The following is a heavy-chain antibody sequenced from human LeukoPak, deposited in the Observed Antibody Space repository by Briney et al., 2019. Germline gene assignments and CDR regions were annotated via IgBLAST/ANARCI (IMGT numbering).Heavy chain of an antibody. CDR3: ARDFAAAGYFDY. CDR2: ISWNSGSI. D-gene: IGHD6-13*01. Sequence: GRSLRLSCAASGFTFDDYAMHWVRQAPGKGLEWVSGISWNSGSIGYADSVKSRFTISRDNAKNSLYLQMNSLRAEDTAVYYCARDFAAAGYFDYWGQGTLVTVSS. V-gene: IGHV3-9*01. J-gene: IGHJ4*02. CDR1: GFTFDDYA.